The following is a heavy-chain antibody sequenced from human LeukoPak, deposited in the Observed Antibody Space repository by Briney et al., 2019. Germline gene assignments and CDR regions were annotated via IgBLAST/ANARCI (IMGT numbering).Heavy chain of an antibody. CDR3: AKADYDYVWGSYRYTPIYYFDY. CDR2: ISGSGGST. D-gene: IGHD3-16*02. J-gene: IGHJ4*02. CDR1: GFTFSSYA. Sequence: GGSLRLSCAASGFTFSSYAMSWVRQAPGKGLEWVSAISGSGGSTYYADSVKGRFTISRDNSKNTLYLQMNSLRAEDTAVYYRAKADYDYVWGSYRYTPIYYFDYWGQGTLVTVYS. V-gene: IGHV3-23*01.